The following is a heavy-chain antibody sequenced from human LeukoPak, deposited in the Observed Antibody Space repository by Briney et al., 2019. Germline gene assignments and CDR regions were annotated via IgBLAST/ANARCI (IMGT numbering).Heavy chain of an antibody. D-gene: IGHD2-2*01. CDR3: AGYCSSTSCYSDWFDP. CDR2: ISSSGSTI. V-gene: IGHV3-48*03. Sequence: GGSLRLSCAASGFTFSSYEMNWVRQAPGKGLEWVSYISSSGSTIYYADSVKGRFTISRDNAKNSLYLQMNSLRAEDTAVYYCAGYCSSTSCYSDWFDPWGQGTLVTVSP. CDR1: GFTFSSYE. J-gene: IGHJ5*02.